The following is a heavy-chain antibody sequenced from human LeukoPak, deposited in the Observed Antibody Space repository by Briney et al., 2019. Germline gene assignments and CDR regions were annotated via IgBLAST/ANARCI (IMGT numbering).Heavy chain of an antibody. D-gene: IGHD1-26*01. Sequence: SGGSLRLSCAASGFTFSSYSMNWVRQAPGKGLEWVSYISTSSSAKYYADSVKGRFTISRDNAKNSLYLQMNSLRAEDTAVYYCARDWVVGATSYDAFDIWGQGTMVTVSS. CDR2: ISTSSSAK. CDR3: ARDWVVGATSYDAFDI. J-gene: IGHJ3*02. V-gene: IGHV3-48*01. CDR1: GFTFSSYS.